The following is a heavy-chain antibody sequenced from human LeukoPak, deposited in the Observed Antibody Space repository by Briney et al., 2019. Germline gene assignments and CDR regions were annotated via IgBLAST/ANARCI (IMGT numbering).Heavy chain of an antibody. CDR3: AKDYPTPAH. J-gene: IGHJ4*02. CDR1: GFTFSSYG. Sequence: ERSLRLSCAASGFTFSSYGMHWVRQAPGKGLEWVAVIWYDGSNKYYAESVKGRFTISRDNSKNTLYLQMSSLRAEDTAVYYCAKDYPTPAHWGQGTLVTVSS. CDR2: IWYDGSNK. V-gene: IGHV3-33*06.